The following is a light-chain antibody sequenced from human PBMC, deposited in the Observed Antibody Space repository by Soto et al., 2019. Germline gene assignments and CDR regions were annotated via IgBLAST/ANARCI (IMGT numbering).Light chain of an antibody. V-gene: IGLV2-14*01. Sequence: QSALTQPASVSGSPGQSITLSCTGTSSDVGGYDYVSWYQQYPGKAPKLMIYEVTNRPSAVSNRFSGSKSGDTASLTISGLQVEDEADYYCSSYTSRSTDVFGTGTKLTVL. CDR1: SSDVGGYDY. J-gene: IGLJ1*01. CDR3: SSYTSRSTDV. CDR2: EVT.